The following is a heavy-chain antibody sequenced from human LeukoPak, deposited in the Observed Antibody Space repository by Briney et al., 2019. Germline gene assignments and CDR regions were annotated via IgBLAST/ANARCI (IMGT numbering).Heavy chain of an antibody. CDR2: IYYSGST. CDR3: ARDTGIVGATRYFDY. D-gene: IGHD1-26*01. V-gene: IGHV4-59*01. Sequence: SETLSLTCTVSGGSISSYYWSWIRQPPGKGLEWIGYIYYSGSTNYNPSLKSRVTISVDTSKNQFSLKLSSVTAADTAVYYCARDTGIVGATRYFDYWGQGTLVTVSS. J-gene: IGHJ4*02. CDR1: GGSISSYY.